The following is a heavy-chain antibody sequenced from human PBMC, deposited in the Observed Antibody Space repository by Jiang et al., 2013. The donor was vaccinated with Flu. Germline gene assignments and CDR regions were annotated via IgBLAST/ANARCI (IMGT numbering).Heavy chain of an antibody. J-gene: IGHJ5*02. V-gene: IGHV4-38-2*01. CDR2: IYHSGST. D-gene: IGHD2-2*01. CDR3: ASSPVGYCSSTSCLNWFDP. CDR1: GYSISSGYY. Sequence: LLKPSETLSLTCAVSGYSISSGYYWGWIRQPPGKGLEWIGSIYHSGSTYYNPSLKSRVTISVDTSKNQFSLKLSSVTAADTAVYYCASSPVGYCSSTSCLNWFDPGARGTLVTVSS.